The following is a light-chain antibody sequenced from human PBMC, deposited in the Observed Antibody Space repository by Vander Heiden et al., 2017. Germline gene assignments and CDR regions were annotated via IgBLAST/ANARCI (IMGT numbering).Light chain of an antibody. V-gene: IGKV1-33*01. Sequence: LMSHSPSSLAASVGDRVTITCQASQDISNYLNWYQQKPGKAPKLLIYDASNLETGVPSRFSGSGSGTDFTFTISSLQPEDIATYYCQQYDNLPLTFGGGTKVEIK. CDR3: QQYDNLPLT. CDR2: DAS. CDR1: QDISNY. J-gene: IGKJ4*01.